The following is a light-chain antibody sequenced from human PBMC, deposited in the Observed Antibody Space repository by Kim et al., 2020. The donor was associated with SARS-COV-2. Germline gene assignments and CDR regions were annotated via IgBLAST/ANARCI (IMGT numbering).Light chain of an antibody. J-gene: IGKJ5*01. CDR3: HQTYRSPHT. V-gene: IGKV1-39*01. CDR1: RRVSNF. CDR2: DLY. Sequence: ASVGDRVTITCRTSRRVSNFLNWYQVKPGKAPTLLIYDLYALQSGVPSRFSGGGSGTAFTLTINSLQPEDFGTYYCHQTYRSPHTFGQGTRLEIK.